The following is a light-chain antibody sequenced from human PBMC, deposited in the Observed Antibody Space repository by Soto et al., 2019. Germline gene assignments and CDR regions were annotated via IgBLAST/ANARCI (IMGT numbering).Light chain of an antibody. Sequence: DIQMTQSPSSLSASVGDRVTITCRASQAIRNDLQWYQQKPGKAPKRLIYAASTLQSGVPSRFSGSGSGTDFTLTISSLQPEDFATYYCHQHNASPWTFGQGTKVETK. CDR3: HQHNASPWT. J-gene: IGKJ1*01. CDR2: AAS. CDR1: QAIRND. V-gene: IGKV1-17*01.